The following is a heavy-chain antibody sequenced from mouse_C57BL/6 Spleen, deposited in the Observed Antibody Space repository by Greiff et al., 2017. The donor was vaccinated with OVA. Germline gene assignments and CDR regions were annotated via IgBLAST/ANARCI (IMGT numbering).Heavy chain of an antibody. CDR3: TRGYYYGSFDY. V-gene: IGHV5-9-1*02. D-gene: IGHD1-1*01. Sequence: EVHLVESGEGLVKPGGSLKLSCAASGFTFSSYAMSWVRQTPEKRLEWVAYISSGGDYIYYADTVKGRFTISRDNARNTLYLQMSSLKSEDTAMYYCTRGYYYGSFDYWGQGTTLTVSS. J-gene: IGHJ2*01. CDR2: ISSGGDYI. CDR1: GFTFSSYA.